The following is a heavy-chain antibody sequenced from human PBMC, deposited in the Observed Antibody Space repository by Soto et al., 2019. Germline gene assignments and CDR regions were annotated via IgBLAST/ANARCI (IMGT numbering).Heavy chain of an antibody. CDR2: ISAYNGDT. CDR1: GYTFTNYG. V-gene: IGHV1-18*01. D-gene: IGHD2-8*01. CDR3: ARKAEGFSMYF. Sequence: GPGVREPGASVKVSCKASGYTFTNYGITWVRQAPGQGPEWMGWISAYNGDTTYARKFQGRVTMTTDTSTSTAYMELRRLTSDDTAVYYCARKAEGFSMYFWGQGTLVIVSS. J-gene: IGHJ4*02.